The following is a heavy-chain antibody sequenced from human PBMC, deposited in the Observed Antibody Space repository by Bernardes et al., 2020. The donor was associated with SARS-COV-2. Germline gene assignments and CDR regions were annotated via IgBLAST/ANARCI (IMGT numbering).Heavy chain of an antibody. V-gene: IGHV4-39*01. CDR2: IYYSGST. CDR1: GGSISRSSYY. J-gene: IGHJ6*02. D-gene: IGHD3-3*01. CDR3: AREYYEIFGVVYYGMDV. Sequence: TLSLPFTVSGGSISRSSYYWGWIRQPPGKGLEWIGSIYYSGSTYYNPSLKSRVTISVDTSKNQFSLKLSSVTAADTAVYYCAREYYEIFGVVYYGMDVWGQGTTVTVSS.